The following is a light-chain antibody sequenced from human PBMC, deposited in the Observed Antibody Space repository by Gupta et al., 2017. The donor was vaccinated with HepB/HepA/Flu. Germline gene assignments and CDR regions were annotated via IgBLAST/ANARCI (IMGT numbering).Light chain of an antibody. CDR1: NSDVGGYNY. J-gene: IGLJ1*01. Sequence: QPPLTQPASVSQTPLQSITISCTGTNSDVGGYNYVSWYQQHPGNAPKLMIYNVSDRPAGVSNRFSGSKSGNTASMTISGLQAEDDADYYCTSYTSSITYVFGTGTRVTVL. V-gene: IGLV2-14*03. CDR3: TSYTSSITYV. CDR2: NVS.